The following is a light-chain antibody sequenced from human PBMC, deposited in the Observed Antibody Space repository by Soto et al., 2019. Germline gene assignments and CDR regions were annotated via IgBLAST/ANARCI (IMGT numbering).Light chain of an antibody. CDR1: QGISSY. J-gene: IGKJ1*01. V-gene: IGKV1-8*01. CDR3: QHYNSYSEA. CDR2: AAS. Sequence: AIRMTQSPSSFSASTGERVTITCRASQGISSYLAWYQQKPGKAPKLLIYAASTLKSGVPSRFSGSGSGTEFTLTISSLQPDDFATYYCQHYNSYSEAFGQGTRWIS.